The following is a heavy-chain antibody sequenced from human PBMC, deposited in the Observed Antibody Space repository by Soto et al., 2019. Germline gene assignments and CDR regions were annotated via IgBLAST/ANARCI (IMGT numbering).Heavy chain of an antibody. V-gene: IGHV3-15*01. D-gene: IGHD6-13*01. J-gene: IGHJ6*02. CDR3: TTDPEVGTYYYYGMDV. CDR2: IKSKSDGGAI. CDR1: GFTFSNAW. Sequence: EVQLVESGGGLVKPGGSLRLSCAVSGFTFSNAWMSWVRQAPGMGLEWVGRIKSKSDGGAIDYTTAVKGRLTISRDDSKKTLYLQMNSLKIEDTAVYYCTTDPEVGTYYYYGMDVWGQGTTVTVSS.